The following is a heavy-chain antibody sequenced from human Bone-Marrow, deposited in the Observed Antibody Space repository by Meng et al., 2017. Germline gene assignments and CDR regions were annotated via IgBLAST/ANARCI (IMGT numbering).Heavy chain of an antibody. CDR3: AKDRVPDGIWSIDY. J-gene: IGHJ4*02. CDR2: ISVNGDRA. Sequence: GGSLRLSCVVSGFAFSSYTMSWVRQAPGKGLEWVSGISVNGDRAYYAVSVKGRFTISRDNSKNTLYVQMNSLRAEDTAVYYCAKDRVPDGIWSIDYWGQGTLVTVSS. D-gene: IGHD1-14*01. V-gene: IGHV3-23*01. CDR1: GFAFSSYT.